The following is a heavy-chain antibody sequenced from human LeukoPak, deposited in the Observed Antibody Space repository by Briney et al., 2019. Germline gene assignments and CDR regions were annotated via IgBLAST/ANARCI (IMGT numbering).Heavy chain of an antibody. J-gene: IGHJ4*02. D-gene: IGHD2-21*01. V-gene: IGHV3-53*01. CDR1: GFTVSNNY. CDR3: ARGLCGGDCYDY. CDR2: IYSGGST. Sequence: TGGSLRLSCAASGFTVSNNYMNWVRQAPGKGLEWVSLIYSGGSTHYADSVKGRFTISRDNAKNSLYLQMNSLRAEDTAVYYCARGLCGGDCYDYWGQGTLVTVSS.